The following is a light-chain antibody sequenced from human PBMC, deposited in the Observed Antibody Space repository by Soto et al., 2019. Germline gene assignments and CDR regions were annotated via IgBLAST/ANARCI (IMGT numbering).Light chain of an antibody. CDR1: GGSIASGL. CDR2: EDN. CDR3: QSSQDGILV. Sequence: NSMLTQPHSVSESPGRTVTISCTRSGGSIASGLVQWYQVRPGSGPTTVISEDNQRPSGGTDRCSGSIDSSYNSASLTISGLKHEDEDDYYCQSSQDGILVFGGGTKLTVL. V-gene: IGLV6-57*03. J-gene: IGLJ3*02.